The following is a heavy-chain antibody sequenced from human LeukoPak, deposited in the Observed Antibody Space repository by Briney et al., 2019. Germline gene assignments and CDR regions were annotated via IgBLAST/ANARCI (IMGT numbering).Heavy chain of an antibody. V-gene: IGHV4-59*11. CDR3: ARGILCFDP. CDR2: IYYSGST. D-gene: IGHD2-21*01. CDR1: GGSLSSHY. Sequence: PSETLSPTCTVSGGSLSSHYWSWVRQPPGKGLEWIGYIYYSGSTKYNPSLKSRVTISVDTSKNQLSLKLSSVTVADTAVYYCARGILCFDPWGQGTLVTVSS. J-gene: IGHJ5*02.